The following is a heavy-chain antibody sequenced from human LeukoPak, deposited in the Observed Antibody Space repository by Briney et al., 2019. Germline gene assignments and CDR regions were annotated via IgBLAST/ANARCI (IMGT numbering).Heavy chain of an antibody. CDR3: AKDMSDSSGYIDY. CDR2: ISGSGGRT. D-gene: IGHD3-22*01. J-gene: IGHJ4*02. Sequence: GGSLRLSCAASGLTFSNYAMSWVRQAPGKGLEWVSEISGSGGRTYYADSVKGRCTISRDNSRNTLYLQMNSLRPEDTAVYYCAKDMSDSSGYIDYWGQGTLVTVSS. CDR1: GLTFSNYA. V-gene: IGHV3-23*01.